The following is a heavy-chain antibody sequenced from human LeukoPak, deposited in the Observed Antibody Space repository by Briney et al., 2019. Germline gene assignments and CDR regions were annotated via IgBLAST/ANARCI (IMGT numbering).Heavy chain of an antibody. CDR3: AKSSQVVTLNWFDP. J-gene: IGHJ5*02. Sequence: GSLRLSCAASGFTFSSYAMSWARQAPGKGLEWVSAISGSGGSTYYADSVKGRFTISRDNSKNTLYLQMNSLRAEDTAVYYCAKSSQVVTLNWFDPWGQGTLVTVSS. D-gene: IGHD4-23*01. CDR1: GFTFSSYA. CDR2: ISGSGGST. V-gene: IGHV3-23*01.